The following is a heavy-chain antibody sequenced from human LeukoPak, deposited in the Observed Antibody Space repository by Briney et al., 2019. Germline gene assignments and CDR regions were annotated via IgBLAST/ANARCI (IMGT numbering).Heavy chain of an antibody. CDR1: GFTFSDYY. J-gene: IGHJ4*01. CDR3: GSDPNGDYVGALGY. CDR2: ISSSGSTI. V-gene: IGHV3-11*01. D-gene: IGHD2-8*01. Sequence: GGSLRLSCAASGFTFSDYYMSWIRQAPGKGLEWVSYISSSGSTIYYADSVKGRFTISRDNSKNTMYLQMNSLRVEDTAMYFCGSDPNGDYVGALGYWGRGTLVTVSS.